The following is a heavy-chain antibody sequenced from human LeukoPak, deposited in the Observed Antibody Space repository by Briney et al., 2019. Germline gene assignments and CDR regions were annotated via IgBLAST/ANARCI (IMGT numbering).Heavy chain of an antibody. V-gene: IGHV3-64*01. D-gene: IGHD1-26*01. CDR2: ISSNGGST. CDR1: GFTFSSYA. Sequence: GGSLRLSCAASGFTFSSYAMHWVRQAPGKGLEYVSAISSNGGSTYYANSVKGRFTISRDNSKNTLYLQMGSLRAEDMAVYYCARRSRSYLGGDYYYYYMDVWGKGTTVTVSS. J-gene: IGHJ6*03. CDR3: ARRSRSYLGGDYYYYYMDV.